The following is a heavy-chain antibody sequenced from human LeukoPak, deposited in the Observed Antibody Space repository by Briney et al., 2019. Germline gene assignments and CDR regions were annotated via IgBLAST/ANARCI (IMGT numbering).Heavy chain of an antibody. CDR1: GFTFSSYG. CDR2: ISYDGSNK. V-gene: IGHV3-30*03. Sequence: GGSLRLSCAASGFTFSSYGMHWVRQAPGKGLEWVAVISYDGSNKYYADSVKGRFTISRDNSKNTLYLQMNSLRAEDTAVYYGARDLGGIYFDYWGQGTLVTVSS. J-gene: IGHJ4*02. CDR3: ARDLGGIYFDY. D-gene: IGHD1-26*01.